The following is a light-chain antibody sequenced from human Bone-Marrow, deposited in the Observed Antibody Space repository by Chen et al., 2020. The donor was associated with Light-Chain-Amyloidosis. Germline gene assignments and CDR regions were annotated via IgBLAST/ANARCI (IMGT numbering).Light chain of an antibody. J-gene: IGLJ1*01. CDR2: EVT. V-gene: IGLV2-14*01. CDR3: SSYTITNTLV. CDR1: SSDVGGDNH. Sequence: QSALTQPASVSGSPGQSITISCTGTSSDVGGDNHVSWYPQHPDKAPKRMIYEVTNRPSWVPDRFSGSKSDNTASLTISGLQTEDEADYFCSSYTITNTLVFGSGTRVTVL.